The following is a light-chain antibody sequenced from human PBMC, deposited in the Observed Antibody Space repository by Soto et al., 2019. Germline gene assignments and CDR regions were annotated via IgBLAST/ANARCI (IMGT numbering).Light chain of an antibody. Sequence: PGERATLSCRASQSVTSNYLAWYQQKSGQAPRLLIYGASNRATGIPDRFSGSGSGTDFTLTISRLEPEDFAVYYCQQHGSSPPSWTFGQGTKVEIK. CDR2: GAS. J-gene: IGKJ1*01. CDR3: QQHGSSPPSWT. CDR1: QSVTSNY. V-gene: IGKV3-20*01.